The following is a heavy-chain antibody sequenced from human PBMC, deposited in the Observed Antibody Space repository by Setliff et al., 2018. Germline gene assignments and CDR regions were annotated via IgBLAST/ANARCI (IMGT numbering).Heavy chain of an antibody. CDR2: LDWGDDK. V-gene: IGHV2-70*04. D-gene: IGHD6-6*01. CDR3: ARLPPLVQNNGASNHAFDV. CDR1: GFSLSTTETH. J-gene: IGHJ3*01. Sequence: LVNPTQTLTLTCTFSGFSLSTTETHVSWIRQPPGKAPEWLARLDWGDDKFYNTSLRSRLTLSKDTSKNQVILTMTNMDPADTATYYCARLPPLVQNNGASNHAFDVWGPGAVVTV.